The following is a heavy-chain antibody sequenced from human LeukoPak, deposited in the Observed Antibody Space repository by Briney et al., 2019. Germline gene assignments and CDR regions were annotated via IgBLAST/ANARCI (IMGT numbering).Heavy chain of an antibody. J-gene: IGHJ4*02. CDR3: ASSIAAAGTGFDY. CDR2: MNPNSGNT. V-gene: IGHV1-8*01. CDR1: GYTFTSYD. D-gene: IGHD6-13*01. Sequence: GASVKVSCKASGYTFTSYDINWVRQATGQGREWMGWMNPNSGNTGYAQKFQGRVTMTRNTSISTAYMGLSSLRSEDTAVYYCASSIAAAGTGFDYWGQGTLVTVSS.